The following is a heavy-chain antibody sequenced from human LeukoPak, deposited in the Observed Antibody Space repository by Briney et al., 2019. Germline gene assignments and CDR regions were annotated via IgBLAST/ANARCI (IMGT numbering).Heavy chain of an antibody. D-gene: IGHD2-21*02. CDR1: GFTFSNYW. J-gene: IGHJ4*02. Sequence: GGSLRLSCAASGFTFSNYWMGWVRQAPGKGLEWVASIVEDGSQRYYVDSVRGRFTISRDNAKNSLYLQMNSLDVEDTAVYYCARDVVGGDTLDSWGQGTLVTVSS. V-gene: IGHV3-7*01. CDR2: IVEDGSQR. CDR3: ARDVVGGDTLDS.